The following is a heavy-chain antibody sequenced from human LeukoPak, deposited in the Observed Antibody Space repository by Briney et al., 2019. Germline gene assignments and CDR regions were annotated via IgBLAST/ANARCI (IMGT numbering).Heavy chain of an antibody. D-gene: IGHD4-17*01. CDR3: AKDMGYGDYVNYFDY. J-gene: IGHJ4*02. Sequence: PGGSLRLSCAASGFTFSSYGMHWVRQAPGKGLEWVAFIRYDGSNKYYADSVKGRFTISRDNSKNTLYLQMNSLRAEDTAVYYCAKDMGYGDYVNYFDYWGQGTLVTVSS. CDR2: IRYDGSNK. CDR1: GFTFSSYG. V-gene: IGHV3-30*02.